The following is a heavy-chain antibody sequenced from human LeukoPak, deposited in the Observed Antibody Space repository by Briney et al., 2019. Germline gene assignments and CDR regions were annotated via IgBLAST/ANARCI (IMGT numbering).Heavy chain of an antibody. J-gene: IGHJ5*02. CDR3: AKDLTYESSGSVIDT. D-gene: IGHD3-22*01. V-gene: IGHV3-43*01. CDR2: VNWHGTT. CDR1: GFIFEDYT. Sequence: GGSLRLSRAASGFIFEDYTMHWVRQVPGKTLEWVSLVNWHGTTYYADSLKGRFTISGDNSKNSLYLQMDSLRTEDTAFYYCAKDLTYESSGSVIDTWGLGTLVTVSS.